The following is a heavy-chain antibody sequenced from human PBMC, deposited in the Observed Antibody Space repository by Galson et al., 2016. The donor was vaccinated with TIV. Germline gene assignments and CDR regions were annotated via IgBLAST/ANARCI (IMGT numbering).Heavy chain of an antibody. CDR1: DYTFTSYG. V-gene: IGHV1-18*01. Sequence: SVKVSCKASDYTFTSYGISWVRQAPGQGLEWMGWISAYTGNTNYAQKFQGRVTLTTDTSTSTAYMDLRSLRYDDTAVYYCARSLVQRVVSYYSGMDVWGQGTPVTVSS. CDR2: ISAYTGNT. J-gene: IGHJ6*02. D-gene: IGHD3-10*01. CDR3: ARSLVQRVVSYYSGMDV.